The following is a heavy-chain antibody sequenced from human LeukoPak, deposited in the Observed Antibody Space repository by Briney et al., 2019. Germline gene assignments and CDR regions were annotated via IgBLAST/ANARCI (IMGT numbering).Heavy chain of an antibody. Sequence: GGSLRLSCAASGFTFSSYWMTWIRQAPGKGLEWVANIKQDGSEKYYVDSVRGRFTISRDTAKNSLYLQMNSLRAEDTAVYYCARDTGGGYSCYDCWGQGTLVTVSS. J-gene: IGHJ4*02. V-gene: IGHV3-7*01. CDR2: IKQDGSEK. D-gene: IGHD5-18*01. CDR1: GFTFSSYW. CDR3: ARDTGGGYSCYDC.